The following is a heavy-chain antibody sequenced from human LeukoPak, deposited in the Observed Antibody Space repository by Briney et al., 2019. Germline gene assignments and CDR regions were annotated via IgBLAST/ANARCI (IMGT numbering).Heavy chain of an antibody. Sequence: SVKVSCKASGGTFSSYAISWVRQAPGQGLEWMGGIIPIFGTANYAQKFQGRVTITSDESTSTAYMELSSLRSEDTAVYYCASFLVGATGRFDYWGQGTLVTVSS. D-gene: IGHD1-26*01. CDR1: GGTFSSYA. J-gene: IGHJ4*02. CDR2: IIPIFGTA. V-gene: IGHV1-69*13. CDR3: ASFLVGATGRFDY.